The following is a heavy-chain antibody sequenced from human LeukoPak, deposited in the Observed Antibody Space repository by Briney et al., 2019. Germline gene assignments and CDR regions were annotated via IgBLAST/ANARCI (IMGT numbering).Heavy chain of an antibody. D-gene: IGHD2-2*01. V-gene: IGHV1-69*13. J-gene: IGHJ5*02. CDR1: GGTFSSYA. Sequence: SVKVSCKASGGTFSSYAISWVRQAPGQGLEWMGGIIPIFGTANYAQKFQRRVTITADESTSTAYMELSSLRSEDTAVYYCALRYCSSTSCYGATNWFDPWGQGTLVTVSS. CDR2: IIPIFGTA. CDR3: ALRYCSSTSCYGATNWFDP.